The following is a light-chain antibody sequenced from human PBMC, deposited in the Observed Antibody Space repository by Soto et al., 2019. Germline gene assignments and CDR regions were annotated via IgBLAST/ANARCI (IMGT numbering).Light chain of an antibody. V-gene: IGLV2-11*01. CDR1: SSDVGCYNY. J-gene: IGLJ1*01. CDR2: DVS. Sequence: QSALTQPRSVSGAPGQSVTISCTGTSSDVGCYNYVSWYQQHPGKAPRLMIYDVSKRPSGVPDRFSGSKSGNTASLTISGLQAEDEADYYCCSYAGSYTFYVFGIGTKVTVL. CDR3: CSYAGSYTFYV.